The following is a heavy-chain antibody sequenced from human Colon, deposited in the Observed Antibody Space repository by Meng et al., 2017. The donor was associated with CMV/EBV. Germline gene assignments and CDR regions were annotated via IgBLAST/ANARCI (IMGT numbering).Heavy chain of an antibody. D-gene: IGHD3-3*01. J-gene: IGHJ4*02. CDR2: LNHSGST. CDR3: ARGRNGWLLPLDS. CDR1: GGSFNADY. Sequence: QVQLQQWGAGRLKPSATLSLTCAISGGSFNADYLTWIRQSPGKGLEWIGELNHSGSTNYNPSRKSRVTISIDTSKRHFSLRLTSVTAADTAVYYCARGRNGWLLPLDSWGQGTLVTVSS. V-gene: IGHV4-34*01.